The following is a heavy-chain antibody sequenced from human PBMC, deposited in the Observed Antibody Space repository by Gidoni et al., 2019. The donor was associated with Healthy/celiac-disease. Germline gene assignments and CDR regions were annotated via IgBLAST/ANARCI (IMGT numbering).Heavy chain of an antibody. Sequence: QVQLEQSGAEVKKPGAAVKVSCKASGYTFTGYYMHWVRQAPGQGLEWMGWINPSSGGNNYAQKFRGRVTMTRDTSISTAYMGLSRLGSDDAAVYYCARRLNGSGNYEWGVWGQGTTVTVSS. CDR1: GYTFTGYY. D-gene: IGHD3-10*01. J-gene: IGHJ6*02. CDR2: INPSSGGN. CDR3: ARRLNGSGNYEWGV. V-gene: IGHV1-2*02.